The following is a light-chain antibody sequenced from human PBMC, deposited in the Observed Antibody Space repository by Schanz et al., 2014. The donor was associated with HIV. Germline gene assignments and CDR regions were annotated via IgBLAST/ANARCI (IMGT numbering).Light chain of an antibody. CDR1: SSDVGGYNY. Sequence: QSALTQPPSASGSPGQSVTISCTGTSSDVGGYNYVSWYQQHPGKAPKLMIYDVSNRPSGVPDRFSGSKSGTSASLAISGLQSEDDADYYCAAWDDSLNGVIFGGGTKLTVL. J-gene: IGLJ2*01. CDR2: DVS. V-gene: IGLV2-8*01. CDR3: AAWDDSLNGVI.